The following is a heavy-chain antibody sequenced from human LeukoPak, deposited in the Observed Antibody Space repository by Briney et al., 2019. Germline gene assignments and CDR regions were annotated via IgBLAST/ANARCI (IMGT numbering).Heavy chain of an antibody. Sequence: PGRSLRLSCAASGFTFSTYGMQWVRQAPGKGLEWVALVSYDGRNAYYADSAKGRFNISRDNSKNTLYLQMNSLRVEDSALYYCAKSGRLWTDLDYWGQGTLVTVSS. V-gene: IGHV3-30*18. D-gene: IGHD2-21*01. J-gene: IGHJ4*02. CDR3: AKSGRLWTDLDY. CDR1: GFTFSTYG. CDR2: VSYDGRNA.